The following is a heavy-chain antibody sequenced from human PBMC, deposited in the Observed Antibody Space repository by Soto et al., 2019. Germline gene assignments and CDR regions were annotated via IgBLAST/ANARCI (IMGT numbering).Heavy chain of an antibody. CDR2: ISMSSSTI. CDR1: GFIFSNYG. D-gene: IGHD1-26*01. CDR3: ARELPSGSYHFAP. J-gene: IGHJ5*02. V-gene: IGHV3-48*02. Sequence: EVQLVQSGGGLVQPGGSLRLSCAASGFIFSNYGMNWVRQAPGKGLEWISYISMSSSTIYYADSVKGRFTISSENAKNSLYLQMNSLRDEDTALYYGARELPSGSYHFAPWGQGALFTVSS.